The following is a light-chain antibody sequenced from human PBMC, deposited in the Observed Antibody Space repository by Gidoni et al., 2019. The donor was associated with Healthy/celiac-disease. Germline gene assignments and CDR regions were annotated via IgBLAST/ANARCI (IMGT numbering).Light chain of an antibody. Sequence: EIVLEQSPGTLSVSPGERATLSCRASQSVSSSYLAWYQQEPGPAPRLLIYGASSRATGIPDRFSGRCSGTVSTLTISRLEPEVFAVYYCQQYGSSPFTFGGGTKVEIK. CDR3: QQYGSSPFT. J-gene: IGKJ4*01. CDR2: GAS. V-gene: IGKV3-20*01. CDR1: QSVSSSY.